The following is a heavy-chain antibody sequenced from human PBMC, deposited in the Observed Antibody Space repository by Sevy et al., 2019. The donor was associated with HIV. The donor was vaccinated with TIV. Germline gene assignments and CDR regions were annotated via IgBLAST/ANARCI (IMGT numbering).Heavy chain of an antibody. Sequence: GGSLRLSCAASGFTFSSYAMSWVRQAPGKGLKWVSAISGSGGSTYYADSVKGRFTISRDNSKNTLYLQMNSLRAEDTAVYYCAKDPGIAVAGDYFDYWGQGTLVTVSS. CDR1: GFTFSSYA. J-gene: IGHJ4*02. V-gene: IGHV3-23*01. D-gene: IGHD6-19*01. CDR2: ISGSGGST. CDR3: AKDPGIAVAGDYFDY.